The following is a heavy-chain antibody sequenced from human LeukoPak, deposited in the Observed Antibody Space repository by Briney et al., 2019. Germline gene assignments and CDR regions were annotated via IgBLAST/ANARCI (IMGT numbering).Heavy chain of an antibody. CDR3: ARDVLFDY. D-gene: IGHD2/OR15-2a*01. Sequence: SETLSLTCTVSGGSISGYYWSWIRQPPGKGLEWIGYIYYSGSTNYNPSLKSRVTISVDTSKNQFSLKLSSVTAADTAVYYCARDVLFDYWGQGTLVTVSS. CDR1: GGSISGYY. V-gene: IGHV4-59*01. CDR2: IYYSGST. J-gene: IGHJ4*02.